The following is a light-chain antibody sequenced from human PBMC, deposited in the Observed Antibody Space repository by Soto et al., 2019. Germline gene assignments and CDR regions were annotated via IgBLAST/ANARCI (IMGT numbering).Light chain of an antibody. V-gene: IGKV3-20*01. Sequence: EMALTQSPATLSLSTGERATLSCGASQSVSNSYLAWYQRKPGQAPRLLLYGASSRATGIPDRFSGSGSGTDFTLTINRLEPEDFAVYYCQQHAGSPWTFGRGTKVDIK. CDR1: QSVSNSY. J-gene: IGKJ1*01. CDR3: QQHAGSPWT. CDR2: GAS.